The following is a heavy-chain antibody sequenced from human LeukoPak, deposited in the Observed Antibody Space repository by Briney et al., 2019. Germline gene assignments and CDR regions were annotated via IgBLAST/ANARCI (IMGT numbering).Heavy chain of an antibody. D-gene: IGHD2-8*01. Sequence: PSETLSLTCAVYGGSFSGYYWSWIRQPPGKGLEWIGEINHSGSTYYNPSLKSRVTISVDTSKNQFSLKLSSVTAADTAVYYCARDIVLMGYYFDYWGQGTLVTVSS. CDR2: INHSGST. CDR1: GGSFSGYY. CDR3: ARDIVLMGYYFDY. J-gene: IGHJ4*02. V-gene: IGHV4-34*01.